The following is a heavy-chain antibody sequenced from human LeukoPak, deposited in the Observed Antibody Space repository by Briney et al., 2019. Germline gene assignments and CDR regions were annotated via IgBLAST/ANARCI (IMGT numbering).Heavy chain of an antibody. Sequence: GGSLRLSCAAPGFTFSSYAMSWVRQAPGKGLEWVSAISGSGGSSYYADSVKGRFTISRDNSKNTLYLQMNSLRAEDTAVYYCAKFEVVAADFDYWGQGTLVTVSS. CDR3: AKFEVVAADFDY. D-gene: IGHD2-15*01. CDR1: GFTFSSYA. J-gene: IGHJ4*02. CDR2: ISGSGGSS. V-gene: IGHV3-23*01.